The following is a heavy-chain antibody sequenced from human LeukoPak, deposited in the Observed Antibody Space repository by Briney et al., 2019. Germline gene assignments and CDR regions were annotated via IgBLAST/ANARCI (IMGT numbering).Heavy chain of an antibody. CDR3: ARHNSSWSPFDY. CDR1: GYSFTSYW. J-gene: IGHJ4*02. CDR2: IDPSDSYT. V-gene: IGHV5-10-1*01. D-gene: IGHD6-13*01. Sequence: GESLKISCKGSGYSFTSYWISWVRQTPGKGLEWMGRIDPSDSYTNYSPSFQGHVTISTDKSINTAYLQWSSLTASDTAMYYCARHNSSWSPFDYWGQGTLVTVSS.